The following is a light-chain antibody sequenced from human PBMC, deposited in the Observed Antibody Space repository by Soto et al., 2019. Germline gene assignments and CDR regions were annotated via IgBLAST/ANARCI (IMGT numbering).Light chain of an antibody. V-gene: IGKV3D-15*01. CDR1: ESVSSN. Sequence: EMVMTQSPATLYVSPGERATLSCRASESVSSNLAWYQQRPGQAPRLVIYGASNRATGIPDRFSGSGSGTDFTLTISNLQPEDFATYYCQQTSSTPTFGGGTKV. J-gene: IGKJ4*01. CDR3: QQTSSTPT. CDR2: GAS.